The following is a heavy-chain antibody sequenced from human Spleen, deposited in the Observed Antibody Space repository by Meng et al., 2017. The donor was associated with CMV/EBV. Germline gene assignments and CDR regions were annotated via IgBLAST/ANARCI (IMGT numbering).Heavy chain of an antibody. V-gene: IGHV3-23*01. CDR3: ARYDYWMGLEN. J-gene: IGHJ4*02. CDR1: GFTFSSYA. Sequence: GGSLRLSCAASGFTFSSYAMSWLRQAPGKGLEWVSGISGSGGSTYYADSVKGRFTISRDNSKNTVYLQMNSLRAEDTAIYFCARYDYWMGLENWGQGTLVTVSS. CDR2: ISGSGGST. D-gene: IGHD3-3*01.